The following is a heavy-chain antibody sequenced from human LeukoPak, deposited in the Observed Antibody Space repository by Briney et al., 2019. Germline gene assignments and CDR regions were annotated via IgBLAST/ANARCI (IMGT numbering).Heavy chain of an antibody. CDR1: GFTFSSYS. D-gene: IGHD1-26*01. J-gene: IGHJ4*02. V-gene: IGHV3-21*01. Sequence: GESLRLSCAASGFTFSSYSMNWDRQAPGKGLEWVSSISSSSSYIYYADSVKGRFTISRDNAKNSLYLQMNSLRAEDTAVYYCARVRWDQPLDYWGQGTLVTVSS. CDR2: ISSSSSYI. CDR3: ARVRWDQPLDY.